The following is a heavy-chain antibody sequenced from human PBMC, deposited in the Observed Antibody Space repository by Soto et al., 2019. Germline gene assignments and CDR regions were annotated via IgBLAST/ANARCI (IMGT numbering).Heavy chain of an antibody. CDR3: AREVQVHTPAFVY. CDR2: ISPMFGAA. V-gene: IGHV1-69*19. CDR1: GGTFNTYA. J-gene: IGHJ4*02. Sequence: QVQLVQSGAEMKKPGSSVKVSCQSSGGTFNTYAMNWVRQAPGQGPEWMGDISPMFGAANYAPKFKGRVTITPDESTGTSYMQLSSLTSENTALYFCAREVQVHTPAFVYWGQGTLVTVSS.